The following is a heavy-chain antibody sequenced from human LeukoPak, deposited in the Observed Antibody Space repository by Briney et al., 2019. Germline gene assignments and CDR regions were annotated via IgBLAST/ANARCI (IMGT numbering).Heavy chain of an antibody. J-gene: IGHJ4*02. V-gene: IGHV4-59*08. Sequence: PSETLSLTCTVSGGSISSYYWSWIRQPPGKGLEWIGYIYYSGSTYYNPSLKSRVTISVDTSKNQFSLKLSSVTAADTAVYYCASGGDYYDSTAFDYWGQGTLVTVSS. CDR3: ASGGDYYDSTAFDY. CDR1: GGSISSYY. CDR2: IYYSGST. D-gene: IGHD3-22*01.